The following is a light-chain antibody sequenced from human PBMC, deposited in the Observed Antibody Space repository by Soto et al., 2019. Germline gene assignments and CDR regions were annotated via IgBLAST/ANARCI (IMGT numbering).Light chain of an antibody. Sequence: DIQMTQSPSAMSASVGDRVTISCRASHNINNYLAWFQQKPWKVPKRLIYSALSLQSGVPSRFSGSGSGTEFTLTITGLQPEDTAIYYCLQHNSYPLTVGGETKVEIK. J-gene: IGKJ4*01. CDR2: SAL. CDR3: LQHNSYPLT. CDR1: HNINNY. V-gene: IGKV1-17*03.